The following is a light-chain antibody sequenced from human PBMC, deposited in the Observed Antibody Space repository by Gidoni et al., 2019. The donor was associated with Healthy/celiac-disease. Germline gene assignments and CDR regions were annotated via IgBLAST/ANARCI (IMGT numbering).Light chain of an antibody. V-gene: IGKV3-11*01. CDR2: DAS. CDR3: QQRSNWPPGFT. J-gene: IGKJ3*01. Sequence: EIVLSQSLSTLSLSPGERATLSCRASQSVSSYLAWYQQQPGQAPRLLIYDASNRATGIPARFSGSGSGTDFTLTISSLEPEDFAVYYCQQRSNWPPGFTFGPGTKVDIK. CDR1: QSVSSY.